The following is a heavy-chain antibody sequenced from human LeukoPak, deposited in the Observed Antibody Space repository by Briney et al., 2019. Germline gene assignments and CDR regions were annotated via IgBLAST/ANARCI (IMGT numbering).Heavy chain of an antibody. D-gene: IGHD6-13*01. J-gene: IGHJ4*02. CDR2: IYHSGST. CDR1: GGSINNFY. CDR3: ARHRSGIASALDS. Sequence: PSETLSLTCTVSGGSINNFYWSWIRQAPGKGLEWIGFIYHSGSTNYNPSLESRITISVDTSKNQFSLKLSSVTAADTAVYFCARHRSGIASALDSWGQGTLVSVSS. V-gene: IGHV4-59*08.